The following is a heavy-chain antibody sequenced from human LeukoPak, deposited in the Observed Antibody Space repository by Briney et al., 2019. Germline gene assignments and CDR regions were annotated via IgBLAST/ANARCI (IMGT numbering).Heavy chain of an antibody. D-gene: IGHD6-13*01. V-gene: IGHV4-61*02. CDR2: IYTSGST. Sequence: PSETLSLTCTVSGGSISSGSYYWSWIRQPAGKGLEWIGRIYTSGSTNYNPSLKSRITISVDTSKNQFSLKLSSVTAADTAAYYCARVYYSSSYDYWYFDLWGRGTLVTVSS. CDR3: ARVYYSSSYDYWYFDL. CDR1: GGSISSGSYY. J-gene: IGHJ2*01.